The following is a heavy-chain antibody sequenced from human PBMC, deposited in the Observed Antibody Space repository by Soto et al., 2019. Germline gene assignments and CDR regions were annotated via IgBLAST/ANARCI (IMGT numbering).Heavy chain of an antibody. CDR1: GGSISRSSYY. CDR2: IYYSGST. Sequence: ADTLSLTCTVSGGSISRSSYYWGWIRQPPGKGLEWIGSIYYSGSTYYNPSLKSRVTISVDTSKNQFSLKLSSVTAADTAVYYCARKVGATRGCWFDPWGQGTLVTVSS. D-gene: IGHD1-26*01. CDR3: ARKVGATRGCWFDP. J-gene: IGHJ5*02. V-gene: IGHV4-39*01.